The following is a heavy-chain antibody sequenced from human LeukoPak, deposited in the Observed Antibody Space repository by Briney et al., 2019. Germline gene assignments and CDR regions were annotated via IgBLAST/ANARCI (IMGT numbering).Heavy chain of an antibody. CDR1: GGSISSYY. CDR2: IYTSGST. J-gene: IGHJ3*02. Sequence: SETLSLTCTVSGGSISSYYWSWIRQPAGKGLEWIGRIYTSGSTNYNPSLKSRVTMSVDTSKNQFSLKLSSVTAADTAVYYCARASRDGYQMRGWAFDIWGQGTMVTVSS. CDR3: ARASRDGYQMRGWAFDI. D-gene: IGHD5-24*01. V-gene: IGHV4-4*07.